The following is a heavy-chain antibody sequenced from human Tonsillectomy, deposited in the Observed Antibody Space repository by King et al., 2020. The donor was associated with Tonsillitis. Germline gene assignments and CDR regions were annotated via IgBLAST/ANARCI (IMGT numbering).Heavy chain of an antibody. CDR1: GYSFNGYY. CDR2: INPNSGGT. J-gene: IGHJ4*02. V-gene: IGHV1-2*02. CDR3: ARERRVYYDTTGYNGMRL. D-gene: IGHD3-22*01. Sequence: QLVQSGAEVKKPGASVKVSCKASGYSFNGYYIHWVRQAPGQGLEWMGWINPNSGGTKYEQRFQGRVTMTRDTSISTAHMELSSLRSDDTAVDYCARERRVYYDTTGYNGMRLWGQGSQVIVSS.